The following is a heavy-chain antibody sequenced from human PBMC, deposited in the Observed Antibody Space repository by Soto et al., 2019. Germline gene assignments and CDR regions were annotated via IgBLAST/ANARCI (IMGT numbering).Heavy chain of an antibody. D-gene: IGHD5-12*01. V-gene: IGHV3-66*01. CDR1: GFTVSSNY. J-gene: IGHJ4*02. CDR3: AREMATNLDY. Sequence: EVQLVESGGGLVQPGTSRRLSCVASGFTVSSNYMSWVRQAPGKGLEWVSVIYGGGSTYYADSVKGRFTISRDNSKNTLYLQMNSLRAEDTAVYYCAREMATNLDYWGQGTLVTVSS. CDR2: IYGGGST.